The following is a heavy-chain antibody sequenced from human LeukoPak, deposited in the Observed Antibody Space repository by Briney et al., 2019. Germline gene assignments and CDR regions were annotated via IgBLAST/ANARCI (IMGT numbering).Heavy chain of an antibody. D-gene: IGHD1-26*01. Sequence: GGSLRLSCAASGFSFCSYWMHWVRQAPGKGLVWVSRIKTDGGSTSYADSVKGRFTISRDNAKNSLYLQMNSLRAEDTAVYYCARDWGTEWETRKEYFQHWGQGTLVTVSS. V-gene: IGHV3-74*01. CDR1: GFSFCSYW. CDR3: ARDWGTEWETRKEYFQH. CDR2: IKTDGGST. J-gene: IGHJ1*01.